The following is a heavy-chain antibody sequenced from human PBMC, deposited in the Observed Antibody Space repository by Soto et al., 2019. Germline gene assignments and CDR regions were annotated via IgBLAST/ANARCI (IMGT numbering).Heavy chain of an antibody. Sequence: EVQLLESGGGLVQPGGSLRLSCTVSGFSISSSAFSWVRQTPGKGLEWVSASSGGGGPTHYADSVKGRFTISRDNSKNTLYLQINSLRAEDTAVYYCAKNDWSVYPLGGFWDRGTLVSVSS. CDR2: SSGGGGPT. CDR1: GFSISSSA. D-gene: IGHD3-3*01. J-gene: IGHJ1*01. V-gene: IGHV3-23*01. CDR3: AKNDWSVYPLGGF.